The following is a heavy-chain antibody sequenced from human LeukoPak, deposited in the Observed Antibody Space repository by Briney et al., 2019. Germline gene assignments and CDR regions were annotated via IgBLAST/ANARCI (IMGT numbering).Heavy chain of an antibody. J-gene: IGHJ4*02. CDR2: IKQDGSEK. D-gene: IGHD3-22*01. V-gene: IGHV3-7*01. CDR1: GFTFSSSW. Sequence: TGGSLRLSCAASGFTFSSSWMSWVRQAPGQGLAWVANIKQDGSEKHYMDSAKGRFTISRDNANSLLYLTMSSLRVEDTAVYYCARGHSSGYYPKYWGQGTLVTASS. CDR3: ARGHSSGYYPKY.